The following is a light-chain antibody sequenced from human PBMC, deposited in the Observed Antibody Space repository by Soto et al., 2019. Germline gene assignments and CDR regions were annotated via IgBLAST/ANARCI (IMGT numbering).Light chain of an antibody. CDR1: SSDIGGYIY. V-gene: IGLV2-14*01. Sequence: QSMLTQPASVSASPGQSITISCTGTSSDIGGYIYVSWYQHHPGKAPRLMIYEVSSRPSGVSNRFSGSKSGNTASLTISGLQAEDEAHYYCSSYSSANPVIFGGGTKLTVL. CDR2: EVS. CDR3: SSYSSANPVI. J-gene: IGLJ2*01.